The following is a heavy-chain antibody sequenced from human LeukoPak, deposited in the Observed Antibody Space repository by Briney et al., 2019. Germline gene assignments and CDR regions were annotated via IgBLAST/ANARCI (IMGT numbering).Heavy chain of an antibody. J-gene: IGHJ4*01. V-gene: IGHV4-4*02. CDR2: IYHSGST. CDR1: GGSISSSNW. CDR3: ARGDARGYSYGHFHFDH. Sequence: SETLSLTCAVSGGSISSSNWWSWVRQPPGKGLEWIGEIYHSGSTNYNPSLKSRVTISVDKSKNQFSLKLSSVTAADTAVYYCARGDARGYSYGHFHFDHWGHGTLVTVSS. D-gene: IGHD5-18*01.